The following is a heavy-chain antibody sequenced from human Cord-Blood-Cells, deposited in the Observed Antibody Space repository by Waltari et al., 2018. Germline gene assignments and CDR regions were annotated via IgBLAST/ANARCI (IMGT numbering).Heavy chain of an antibody. J-gene: IGHJ5*02. CDR1: GGTFSSYA. CDR2: IIPIFGTA. CDR3: ARGLEYDFWSGYNWFDP. V-gene: IGHV1-69*01. Sequence: HVQLVQSGAAEKKPGSSWKVSCKASGGTFSSYATSWAGQALGQGLEWMGGIIPIFGTANYAQKFQGRVTITADESTSTAYMELSSLRSEDTAVYYCARGLEYDFWSGYNWFDPWGQGTLVTVSS. D-gene: IGHD3-3*01.